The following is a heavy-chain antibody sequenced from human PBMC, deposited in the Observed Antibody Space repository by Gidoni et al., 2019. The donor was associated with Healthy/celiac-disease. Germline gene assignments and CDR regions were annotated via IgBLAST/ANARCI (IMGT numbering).Heavy chain of an antibody. CDR2: INHSGST. J-gene: IGHJ4*02. Sequence: QVQLQQWGAGLLKPSETLSLTCAVYVGSFSGYYWSWIRQPPGKGLEWIGEINHSGSTNYNPSLKSRVTISVDTSKNQFSLKLSSVTAADTAVYYCARRYCSSTSCYRRLGFDYWGQGTLVTVSS. D-gene: IGHD2-2*01. CDR3: ARRYCSSTSCYRRLGFDY. CDR1: VGSFSGYY. V-gene: IGHV4-34*01.